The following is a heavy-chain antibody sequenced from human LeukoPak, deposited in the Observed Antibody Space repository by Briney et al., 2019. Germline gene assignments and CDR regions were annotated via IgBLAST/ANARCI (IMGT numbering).Heavy chain of an antibody. D-gene: IGHD2-21*01. CDR3: ASYPRSIPTPPFDY. CDR1: GYTFTAQY. J-gene: IGHJ4*02. V-gene: IGHV1-2*02. Sequence: ASVKVSCKASGYTFTAQYMHWARQAPGQGLEWMGWINPNNGDTKYAQSFLGRVTMTRDTSTTTAYMELSSPRSDDTAVYFCASYPRSIPTPPFDYWGQGTLVTVSS. CDR2: INPNNGDT.